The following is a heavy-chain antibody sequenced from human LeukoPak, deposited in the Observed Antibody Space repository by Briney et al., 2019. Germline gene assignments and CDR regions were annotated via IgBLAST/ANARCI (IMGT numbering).Heavy chain of an antibody. Sequence: GESLKISCKGSGYSFTSYWIGWVRQMPGKGLEWMGIIYPGDSDTRYSPSFQGQVSISADKSISTAYLQWSSLKASDTAMYYCARLIACSSTSCYGSAFDIWGQGTMVTVSS. CDR1: GYSFTSYW. D-gene: IGHD2-2*01. J-gene: IGHJ3*02. CDR3: ARLIACSSTSCYGSAFDI. CDR2: IYPGDSDT. V-gene: IGHV5-51*01.